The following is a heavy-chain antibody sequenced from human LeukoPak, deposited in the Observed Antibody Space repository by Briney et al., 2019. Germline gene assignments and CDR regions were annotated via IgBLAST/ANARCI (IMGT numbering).Heavy chain of an antibody. J-gene: IGHJ6*03. Sequence: SETLSLTCTVSGGSISSYYWSWIRQPAGKGLEWIGRIYTSGSTNYNPSLKSRVTMSVDTSKNQFSLKLSFVTAADTAVYYCARGDYYGSGSYYPSHYYYYMDVWGKGTTVTVSS. CDR2: IYTSGST. CDR3: ARGDYYGSGSYYPSHYYYYMDV. CDR1: GGSISSYY. V-gene: IGHV4-4*07. D-gene: IGHD3-10*01.